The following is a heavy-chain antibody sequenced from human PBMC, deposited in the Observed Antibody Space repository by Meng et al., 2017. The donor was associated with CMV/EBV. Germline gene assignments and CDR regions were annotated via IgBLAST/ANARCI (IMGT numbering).Heavy chain of an antibody. D-gene: IGHD5-12*01. CDR1: GGSVSSGSYY. CDR2: IYYSGST. CDR3: ASFAATTPEYYGMEV. J-gene: IGHJ6*02. V-gene: IGHV4-61*01. Sequence: SETLSLTCTVSGGSVSSGSYYWSWIRQPPGKGLEWIGYIYYSGSTNYNPSLKSRVTISVDTSKNQFSLKLSSVTAADTAVYYCASFAATTPEYYGMEVWGQGTTVTVSS.